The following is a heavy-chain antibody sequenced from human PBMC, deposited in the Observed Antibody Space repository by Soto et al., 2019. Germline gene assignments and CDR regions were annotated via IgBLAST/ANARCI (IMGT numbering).Heavy chain of an antibody. V-gene: IGHV4-34*01. CDR3: VRIRYQLPSSVLWLDP. CDR2: INHVGGT. D-gene: IGHD3-16*01. Sequence: SETVSLTCAVYGGFLSESYWTWIRQPPGKGLEWIGEINHVGGTNYNPSLKSRVTMSVDTSQNQFSLRLISVTAADTAMYFCVRIRYQLPSSVLWLDPWGQGTPVTVSS. CDR1: GGFLSESY. J-gene: IGHJ5*02.